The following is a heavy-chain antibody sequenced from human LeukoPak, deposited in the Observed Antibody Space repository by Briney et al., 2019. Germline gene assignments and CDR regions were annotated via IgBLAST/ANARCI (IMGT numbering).Heavy chain of an antibody. V-gene: IGHV3-30*04. D-gene: IGHD3-22*01. Sequence: GKSLRLSCAASGFTFSSFAMHWVRQAPGRGLEWVATVSYLGSKTYYADSVKGRFTISRDNSKSTLYLQMNSLRAEDTAVYYCARETGSYDSNGYYSYWGQGTLVTVSS. CDR2: VSYLGSKT. CDR1: GFTFSSFA. J-gene: IGHJ4*02. CDR3: ARETGSYDSNGYYSY.